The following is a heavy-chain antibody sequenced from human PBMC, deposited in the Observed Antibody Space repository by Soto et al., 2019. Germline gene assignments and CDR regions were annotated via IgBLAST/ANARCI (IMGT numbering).Heavy chain of an antibody. D-gene: IGHD1-26*01. CDR3: ARVGTLLGIVTNNWFDP. CDR1: RASIITEDYY. CDR2: MTYSGST. J-gene: IGHJ5*02. Sequence: SDTLEITCTSSRASIITEDYYWSWIRQPPGEGLEWIGYMTYSGSTYYNPSLKSRVTTSLGRSKNQISLQLSSVTAADTAIYYCARVGTLLGIVTNNWFDPWGQGTLVTVS. V-gene: IGHV4-30-4*02.